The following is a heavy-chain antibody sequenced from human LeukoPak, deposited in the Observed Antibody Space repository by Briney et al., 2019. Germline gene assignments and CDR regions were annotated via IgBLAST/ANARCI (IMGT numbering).Heavy chain of an antibody. V-gene: IGHV1-69*05. CDR3: ARDIDRSSGYYRQRNWFAP. Sequence: GASVKVSCKASGGTFSSYAISWVRQAPGQGLEWMGRIIPIFGTANYAQKFQGRVTITTDESTSTAYMELSSLRSEDTAVYYCARDIDRSSGYYRQRNWFAPWGQGTLVTVSS. D-gene: IGHD3-22*01. CDR2: IIPIFGTA. J-gene: IGHJ5*02. CDR1: GGTFSSYA.